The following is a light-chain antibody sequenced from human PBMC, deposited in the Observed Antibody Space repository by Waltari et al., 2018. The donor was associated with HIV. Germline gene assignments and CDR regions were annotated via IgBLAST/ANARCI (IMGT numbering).Light chain of an antibody. J-gene: IGLJ2*01. CDR2: EVN. Sequence: QSALTQPASVSGSPGQSITISCTGTSSDVGRYALVSWSQQYPGKAPKLMIFEVNRRPSGGFNRLSGSRSGNSASLTISGLQAEDEAYYYCCSYAGSGTADVLFGGGTKLNVL. CDR1: SSDVGRYAL. CDR3: CSYAGSGTADVL. V-gene: IGLV2-23*02.